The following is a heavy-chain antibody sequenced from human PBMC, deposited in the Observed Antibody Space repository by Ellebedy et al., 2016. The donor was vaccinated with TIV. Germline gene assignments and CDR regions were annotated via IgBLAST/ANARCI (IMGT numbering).Heavy chain of an antibody. Sequence: GESLKISCAASGFTFSSYAMHWVRQAPGKGLEWVAVISYDGSNKYYADSVKGRFTTSRDNSKNTLYLQMNSLRAEDTAVYYCARGKQTYYDSRGLDYWGQGTLVTVSS. J-gene: IGHJ4*02. D-gene: IGHD3-22*01. CDR1: GFTFSSYA. CDR3: ARGKQTYYDSRGLDY. CDR2: ISYDGSNK. V-gene: IGHV3-30-3*01.